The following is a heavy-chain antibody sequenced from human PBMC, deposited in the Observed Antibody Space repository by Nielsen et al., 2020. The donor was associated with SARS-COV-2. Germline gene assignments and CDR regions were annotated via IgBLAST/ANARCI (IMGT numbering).Heavy chain of an antibody. CDR3: ARDRRLQTGWFDP. D-gene: IGHD4-11*01. J-gene: IGHJ5*02. CDR2: ISGSGGST. Sequence: GGSLRLSCAASGFTFSSYAMSWVRQAPGKGLEWVSAISGSGGSTYYADSVKGRLTISRDNSKNSLYLQMNSLRAEDTAVYYCARDRRLQTGWFDPWGQGTLVTVSS. V-gene: IGHV3-23*01. CDR1: GFTFSSYA.